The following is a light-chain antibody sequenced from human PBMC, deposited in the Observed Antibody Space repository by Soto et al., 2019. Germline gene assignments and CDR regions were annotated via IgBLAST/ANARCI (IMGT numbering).Light chain of an antibody. V-gene: IGKV3-11*01. J-gene: IGKJ5*01. Sequence: EIVLTQSPATLSLSPGERATLSCRASQSVSNYLAWYQQHPGQAPRLLIFDASNSATDIPARISGSGSGTDFTLTIRSLEPEDFAVYYCQQRSNWPPSTSGQGTRLEIK. CDR2: DAS. CDR3: QQRSNWPPST. CDR1: QSVSNY.